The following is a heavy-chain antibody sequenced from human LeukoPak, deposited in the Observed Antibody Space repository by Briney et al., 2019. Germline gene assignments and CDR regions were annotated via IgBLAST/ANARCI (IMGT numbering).Heavy chain of an antibody. V-gene: IGHV1/OR15-1*01. CDR1: GYIFTDYY. CDR2: INPNSGGT. D-gene: IGHD6-6*01. Sequence: GASVKVSCKASGYIFTDYYMHWVRQAPGQELGWMGRINPNSGGTNYAQKFQGRVTMTRDTSISTAYTELSSLRSEDTATYYCARRTVADSSSSVGNWFDPWGQGTLVTVSS. CDR3: ARRTVADSSSSVGNWFDP. J-gene: IGHJ5*02.